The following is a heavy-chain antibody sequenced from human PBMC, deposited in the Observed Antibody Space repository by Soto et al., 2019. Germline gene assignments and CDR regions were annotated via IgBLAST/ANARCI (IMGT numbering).Heavy chain of an antibody. J-gene: IGHJ4*02. CDR2: ISSSSSYI. Sequence: GGSLRLSCAASGFTFSSYSMNWVRQAPGKGLEWVSSISSSSSYIYYADSVKGRFTISRDNAKNSLYLQMNSLRAEDTAVYYCARLYCSGGSCYHSVFDYWGQGTLVTVSS. D-gene: IGHD2-15*01. CDR3: ARLYCSGGSCYHSVFDY. CDR1: GFTFSSYS. V-gene: IGHV3-21*01.